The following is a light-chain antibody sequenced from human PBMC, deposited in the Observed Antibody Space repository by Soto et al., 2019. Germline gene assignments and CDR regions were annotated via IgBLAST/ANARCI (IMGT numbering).Light chain of an antibody. Sequence: AIQMTQSPSSLSVSVGYRITITCRASQDIRNDLGWYQQKPGKPTKLLIYGTSNLQSGVPSRFSGSGSGTDFTLIIRSLQPEDFATYYCLQDYIYPYTFGQGTELEIK. V-gene: IGKV1-6*01. J-gene: IGKJ2*01. CDR3: LQDYIYPYT. CDR1: QDIRND. CDR2: GTS.